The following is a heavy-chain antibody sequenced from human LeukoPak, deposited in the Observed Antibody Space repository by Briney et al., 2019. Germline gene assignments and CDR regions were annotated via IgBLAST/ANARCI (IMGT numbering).Heavy chain of an antibody. CDR3: VRSTLWFGEFDNYFDY. CDR1: GFTFSSYW. V-gene: IGHV3-74*01. J-gene: IGHJ4*02. D-gene: IGHD3-10*01. Sequence: TGGSLRLSCAASGFTFSSYWMHWVRQAPGKGLVWVSRINSDGSSTSYADSVKGRFTISRDNAKSTLYLQMNSLRAEDTAVYYCVRSTLWFGEFDNYFDYWGQGTLVTVSS. CDR2: INSDGSST.